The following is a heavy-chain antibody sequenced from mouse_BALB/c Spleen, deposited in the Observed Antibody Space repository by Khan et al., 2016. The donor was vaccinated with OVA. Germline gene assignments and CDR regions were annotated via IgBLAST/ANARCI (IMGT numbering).Heavy chain of an antibody. CDR2: IYPGTNNT. J-gene: IGHJ2*01. Sequence: QIQLVQSGAELVRPGASVNLSCKTSGYIFTSYWIHWVKQRSGQGLEWFARIYPGTNNTYYNEKLKDKVTLTADKSSSTVYMQLSSLKSEDSAVYFCAREEALYYFDYWGQGTTLTVSS. CDR1: GYIFTSYW. V-gene: IGHV1-76*01. CDR3: AREEALYYFDY. D-gene: IGHD3-2*02.